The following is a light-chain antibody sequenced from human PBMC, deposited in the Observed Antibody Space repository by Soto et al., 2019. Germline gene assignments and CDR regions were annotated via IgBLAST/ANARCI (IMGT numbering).Light chain of an antibody. CDR1: QTVRNNY. CDR2: DAS. V-gene: IGKV3D-20*02. J-gene: IGKJ4*01. Sequence: EIGMRQSPATLSVSPWGRATLSCRASQTVRNNYLAWYQQKPGQAPRLLIYDASTRATGIPRRFSGSGSGTDFTLTISSLEPEDFAVYYCQQRSNRFGGGTKV. CDR3: QQRSNR.